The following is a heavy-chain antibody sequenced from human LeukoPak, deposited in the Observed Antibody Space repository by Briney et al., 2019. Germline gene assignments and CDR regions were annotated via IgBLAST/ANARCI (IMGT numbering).Heavy chain of an antibody. J-gene: IGHJ5*02. V-gene: IGHV3-20*04. CDR3: ARVASIEWIRSWFDP. CDR2: INWNGDRT. D-gene: IGHD2-2*03. CDR1: GFSFDDYG. Sequence: SGGSLRLSCVASGFSFDDYGMSWVRQAPGMGLEWVSGINWNGDRTGYADSVKGRFTISRDNAKNSLYLQMNSLRAEDTALYYCARVASIEWIRSWFDPWGQGTLVTVSS.